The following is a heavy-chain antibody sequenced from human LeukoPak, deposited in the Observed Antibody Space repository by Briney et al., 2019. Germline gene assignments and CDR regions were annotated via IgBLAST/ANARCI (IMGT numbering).Heavy chain of an antibody. CDR3: AKGGWLDD. CDR1: GFNFNKYD. V-gene: IGHV3-23*01. D-gene: IGHD6-19*01. J-gene: IGHJ4*02. Sequence: PGGSLRLSCAASGFNFNKYDMTWARQAPGKGLEWVSTITCRSDKTYYTDSVKGRFVTSRDNSKDTLYLQMNSLRAEDTALYYCAKGGWLDDLGQGALVTVSS. CDR2: ITCRSDKT.